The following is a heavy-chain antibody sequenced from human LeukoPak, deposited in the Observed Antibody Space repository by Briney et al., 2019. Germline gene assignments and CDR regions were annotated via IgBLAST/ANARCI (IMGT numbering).Heavy chain of an antibody. J-gene: IGHJ4*02. CDR2: INQSGST. Sequence: PSETLSLTCSVSGGSLSPYYWSWIRQPPGGGLEWLGEINQSGSTSYNPSLKSRVTNSVEKFKNQFSLEVTSVTAADTAIYYCATLGGLYYESHGYPDFDHWGQGTLVTVSS. CDR3: ATLGGLYYESHGYPDFDH. D-gene: IGHD3-22*01. CDR1: GGSLSPYY. V-gene: IGHV4-34*01.